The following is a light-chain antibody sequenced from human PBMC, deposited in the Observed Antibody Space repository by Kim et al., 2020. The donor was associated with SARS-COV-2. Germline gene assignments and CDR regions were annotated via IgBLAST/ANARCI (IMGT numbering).Light chain of an antibody. CDR1: QSISSY. Sequence: ASVGDTVTIACRASQSISSYLNWYQQKPGKAPKLLIDAASSLQSGVPSRFSGSGSGTDFTLTISSLQPEDFATYYCQQSYSTPLTFGGGTKVDIK. CDR2: AAS. J-gene: IGKJ4*01. V-gene: IGKV1-39*01. CDR3: QQSYSTPLT.